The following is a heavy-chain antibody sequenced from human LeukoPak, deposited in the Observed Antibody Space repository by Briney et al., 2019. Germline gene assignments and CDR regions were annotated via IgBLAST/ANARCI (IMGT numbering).Heavy chain of an antibody. CDR1: GGSVSNTNYY. J-gene: IGHJ4*02. CDR3: ASKDYNYLAFDF. D-gene: IGHD5-24*01. Sequence: SETLSLTCTVSGGSVSNTNYYWAWIRQTPGKGLEWLGEIYHSGSTNYNPSLKSRVTISVDQSKNQFSLKLSSATAADTAVYYCASKDYNYLAFDFWGQGTLVTVSS. V-gene: IGHV4-39*07. CDR2: IYHSGST.